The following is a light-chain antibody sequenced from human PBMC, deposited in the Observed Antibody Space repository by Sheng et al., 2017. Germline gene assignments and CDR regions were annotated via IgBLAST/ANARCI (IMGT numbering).Light chain of an antibody. V-gene: IGLV2-14*03. CDR3: ASYKSNSYF. Sequence: QSALTQPASVSGSPGQSITISCTGTISDVGYFNFVSWYQQHPGKAPKFIIYDVSNRPSGVSNRFSGSKSGNTASLTISGLQAEDEADYFCASYKSNSYFFGSGTKVTVL. CDR2: DVS. CDR1: ISDVGYFNF. J-gene: IGLJ1*01.